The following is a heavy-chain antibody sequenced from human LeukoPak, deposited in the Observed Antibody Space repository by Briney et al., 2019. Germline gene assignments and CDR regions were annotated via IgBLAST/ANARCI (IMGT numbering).Heavy chain of an antibody. CDR2: ISGSGGST. V-gene: IGHV3-23*01. CDR3: ARLSRHYYPSSGYYWYRFYFDY. CDR1: GFTFSRYA. D-gene: IGHD3-22*01. J-gene: IGHJ4*02. Sequence: GGSLRPSCAASGFTFSRYAMSWVREAPGKRVEWGSDISGSGGSTYYADSVKGRFTISRDNSKKTLYLQMNSLRAEARAAYNWARLSRHYYPSSGYYWYRFYFDYWGQGTLVTASS.